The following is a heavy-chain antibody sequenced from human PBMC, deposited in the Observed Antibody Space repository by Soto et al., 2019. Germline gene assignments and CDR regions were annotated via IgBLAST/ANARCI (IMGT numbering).Heavy chain of an antibody. V-gene: IGHV4-59*13. J-gene: IGHJ5*02. D-gene: IGHD3-3*01. Sequence: QVQLQQSGPGLVRPSEALTLTCAVSGASITDNNWCWIRQAPGKGPAWNGYVHSSGLANYNPSLNRRFTIEMLTSKNRLFLKVDSLTAEDTAVYYCARALDYDFWCCRNWFDPWGQGILVTVSS. CDR2: VHSSGLA. CDR3: ARALDYDFWCCRNWFDP. CDR1: GASITDNN.